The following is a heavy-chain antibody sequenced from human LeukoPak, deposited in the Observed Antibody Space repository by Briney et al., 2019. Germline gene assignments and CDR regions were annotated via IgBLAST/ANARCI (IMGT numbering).Heavy chain of an antibody. CDR1: GGSISGYY. J-gene: IGHJ4*02. V-gene: IGHV4-59*01. Sequence: SETLSLTCTVPGGSISGYYWSRIRQPPGKGLEWIGYIYYSGDTNYNPSLNSRVTTSVDTSKNQFSLRLSSVTTADTAIYYCARGGMGSSRGSFFGYWGQGTLVTVSS. CDR3: ARGGMGSSRGSFFGY. D-gene: IGHD2-15*01. CDR2: IYYSGDT.